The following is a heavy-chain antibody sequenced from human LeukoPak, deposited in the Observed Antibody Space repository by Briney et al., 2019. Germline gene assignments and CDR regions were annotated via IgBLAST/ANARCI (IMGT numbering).Heavy chain of an antibody. J-gene: IGHJ4*02. Sequence: PGGSLRLSCTASGFTFGDYAMSWFRQAPGKGLEWVSYISSSGSTIYYADSVKGRFTISRDNAKNSLYLQMNSLRDEDTAVYYCARDWFHAIDYWGQGALVTVSS. CDR3: ARDWFHAIDY. V-gene: IGHV3-11*04. D-gene: IGHD2/OR15-2a*01. CDR1: GFTFGDYA. CDR2: ISSSGSTI.